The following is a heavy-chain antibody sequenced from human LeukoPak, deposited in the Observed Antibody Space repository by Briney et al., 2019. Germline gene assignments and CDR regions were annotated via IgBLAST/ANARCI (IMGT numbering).Heavy chain of an antibody. CDR3: ARGRVDIVVVVAANNFDY. CDR1: GGSFSGYY. D-gene: IGHD2-15*01. J-gene: IGHJ4*02. Sequence: SETLSLTCAVYGGSFSGYYWSWIRQRPGKGLERIGEINHSGSTNYNPSLKSRVTISVDTSKNQFSLKLSSVTAADTAVYYCARGRVDIVVVVAANNFDYWGQGTLVTVSS. V-gene: IGHV4-34*01. CDR2: INHSGST.